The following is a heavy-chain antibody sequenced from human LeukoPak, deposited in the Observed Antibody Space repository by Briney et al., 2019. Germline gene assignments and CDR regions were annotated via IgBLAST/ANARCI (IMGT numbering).Heavy chain of an antibody. CDR1: GGTFISYA. V-gene: IGHV1-69*05. D-gene: IGHD3-10*01. CDR3: ARMYYYGSGSYSNSAHFDY. Sequence: SVKASCKASGGTFISYAISWVRQAPGQGLEWMGGIIPIFGTANYAQKFQGRVTITTDESTSTAYMELSSLRSEDTAVYYCARMYYYGSGSYSNSAHFDYWGQETLVTVSS. CDR2: IIPIFGTA. J-gene: IGHJ4*02.